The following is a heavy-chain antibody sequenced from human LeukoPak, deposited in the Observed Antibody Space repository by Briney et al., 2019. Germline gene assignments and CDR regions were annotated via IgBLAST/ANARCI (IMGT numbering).Heavy chain of an antibody. CDR3: AGDKSVVVITAAFDI. Sequence: ASVKVSCKASGYTFTGYYMHWVRQAPGQGLEWMGCINPNSGGTKYAQKFQGGVTLTRDTSISTAYMELSRLRSDDTAVYYCAGDKSVVVITAAFDIWGQGTMVTVSS. D-gene: IGHD3-22*01. CDR2: INPNSGGT. CDR1: GYTFTGYY. J-gene: IGHJ3*02. V-gene: IGHV1-2*02.